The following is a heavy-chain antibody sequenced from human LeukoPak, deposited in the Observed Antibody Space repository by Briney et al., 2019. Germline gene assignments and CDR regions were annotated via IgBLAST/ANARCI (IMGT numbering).Heavy chain of an antibody. CDR2: IYPGDSGT. Sequence: GESLKISCKGSGYSFTSYWIGWVRQMPGKGLGWMGIIYPGDSGTRYSPSFQGQVTISADKSISTAYLQWSSLKASDTAMYYCATQKWQLVRYYYYYYMDVWGKGTTVTVSS. CDR1: GYSFTSYW. CDR3: ATQKWQLVRYYYYYYMDV. V-gene: IGHV5-51*01. D-gene: IGHD6-13*01. J-gene: IGHJ6*03.